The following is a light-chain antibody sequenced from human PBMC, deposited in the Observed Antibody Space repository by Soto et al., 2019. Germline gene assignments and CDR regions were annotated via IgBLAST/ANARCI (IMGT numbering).Light chain of an antibody. J-gene: IGKJ3*01. CDR1: RFVSNYY. CDR3: QHYADSPPVFT. V-gene: IGKV3-20*01. Sequence: DIVLTQSPGTLSLSPGDRATVSCRTSRFVSNYYVSWYQQRPGQAPRLLIYAASSRATDIPDRFSGSGSGTDFTLTISRLELVDFAVYYCQHYADSPPVFTFGPGTKVEI. CDR2: AAS.